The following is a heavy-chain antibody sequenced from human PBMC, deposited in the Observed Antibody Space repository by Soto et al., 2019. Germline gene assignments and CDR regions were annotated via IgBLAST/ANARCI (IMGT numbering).Heavy chain of an antibody. V-gene: IGHV1-18*01. CDR2: ISAYNGNT. D-gene: IGHD3-3*01. J-gene: IGHJ4*02. Sequence: ASVKVSCKASGYTFASYGISWLRQAPGQGLERMGWISAYNGNTNYAQKLQGRVTMTTDTSTSTAYMELRSLRSDDTAVYYCARDNRVDFWSGYYNYWGQGTLVTVSS. CDR3: ARDNRVDFWSGYYNY. CDR1: GYTFASYG.